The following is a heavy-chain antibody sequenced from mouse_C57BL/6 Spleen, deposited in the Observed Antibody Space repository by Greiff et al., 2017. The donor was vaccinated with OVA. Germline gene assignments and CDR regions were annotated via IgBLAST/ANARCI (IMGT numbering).Heavy chain of an antibody. CDR1: GYAFSSSW. CDR3: AKNDGYYHFDY. J-gene: IGHJ2*01. Sequence: VQLQQSGPELVKPGASVKISCKASGYAFSSSWMNWVKQRPGKGLEWIGRIYPGDGDTNYNGKFKGKATLTADKSSSTAYMQLSSLTSEDSAVYFCAKNDGYYHFDYWGQGTTLTVSS. V-gene: IGHV1-82*01. D-gene: IGHD2-3*01. CDR2: IYPGDGDT.